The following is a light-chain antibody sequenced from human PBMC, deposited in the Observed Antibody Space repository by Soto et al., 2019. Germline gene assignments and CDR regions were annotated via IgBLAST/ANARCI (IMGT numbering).Light chain of an antibody. CDR1: QSISSW. J-gene: IGKJ1*01. Sequence: DIQTTQSPSTLSASDGDGVTITCRASQSISSWLAWYQQKPVKAPKLLIYDASSLESGVPSRFSGSGSGTEFTLTICILQPGDFATYCCQHYNTCPWTFGQGSKVDIK. V-gene: IGKV1-5*01. CDR2: DAS. CDR3: QHYNTCPWT.